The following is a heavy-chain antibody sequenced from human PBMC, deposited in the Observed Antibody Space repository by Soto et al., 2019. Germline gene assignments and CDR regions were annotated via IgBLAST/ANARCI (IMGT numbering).Heavy chain of an antibody. V-gene: IGHV1-69*01. J-gene: IGHJ3*02. CDR1: LGTFSIYA. Sequence: ASVXVSFKSSLGTFSIYAIIVLRQAPGQGLEWMGGIIPIFGTANYAQKFQGRVTITADESTSTAYMELSSLGSEDTAVYYCARECINMARGVIKGDAFDIWGQGTMVTVSS. CDR2: IIPIFGTA. D-gene: IGHD3-10*01. CDR3: ARECINMARGVIKGDAFDI.